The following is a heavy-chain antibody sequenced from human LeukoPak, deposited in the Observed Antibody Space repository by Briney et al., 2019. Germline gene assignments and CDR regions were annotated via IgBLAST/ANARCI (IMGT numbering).Heavy chain of an antibody. Sequence: PSETLSLTCTVSGGSISSGDYYWSWIRQPPGKGLEWIGYIYYSGSTYYNPSLQSRFTISVDTSKNQFHLKLSSVTAAATAVYYWARGVGYSLDYWGQGTLVTVSS. D-gene: IGHD3-22*01. V-gene: IGHV4-30-4*08. CDR3: ARGVGYSLDY. J-gene: IGHJ4*02. CDR1: GGSISSGDYY. CDR2: IYYSGST.